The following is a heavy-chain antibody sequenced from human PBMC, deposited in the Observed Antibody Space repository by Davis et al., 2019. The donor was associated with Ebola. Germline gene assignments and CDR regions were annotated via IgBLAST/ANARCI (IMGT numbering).Heavy chain of an antibody. V-gene: IGHV1-18*04. D-gene: IGHD2-2*01. CDR1: GYRLDTYG. CDR3: ARDECSSTSCYAAYPFDL. Sequence: AASVKVSCKTSGYRLDTYGLSWVRQAPGQGLEWMGWISTHNGDTNYAQKVQGIVTMTTDTSTRTAYMELRSLRSDDTAVYYCARDECSSTSCYAAYPFDLWAQGIMVTVSS. J-gene: IGHJ3*01. CDR2: ISTHNGDT.